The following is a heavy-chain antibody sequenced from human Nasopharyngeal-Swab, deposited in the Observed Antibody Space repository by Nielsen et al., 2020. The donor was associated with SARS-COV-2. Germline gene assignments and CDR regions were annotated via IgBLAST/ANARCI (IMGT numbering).Heavy chain of an antibody. CDR1: GGSISSYY. Sequence: SETLSLTCTVSGGSISSYYWSWIRQPPGTGLEWIGYIYYSGSTNYNPSLKSRVTISVDTSKNQFSLKLSSVTAADTAVYYCARGGYNSYYYYYYYMDVWGKGTTVTVSS. V-gene: IGHV4-59*01. D-gene: IGHD1-1*01. J-gene: IGHJ6*03. CDR3: ARGGYNSYYYYYYYMDV. CDR2: IYYSGST.